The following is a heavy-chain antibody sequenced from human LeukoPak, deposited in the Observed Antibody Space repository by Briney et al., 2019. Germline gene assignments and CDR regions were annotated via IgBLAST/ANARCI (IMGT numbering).Heavy chain of an antibody. Sequence: ASVKVSCKASGFTFTSSAVQWVRQARGQRLEWIGWIVVGSGNTNYAQKFQERVIITRDMSTSTAYMELSSLRSEDTAVYYCAAGLGDTSGYYYVFGLSWGQGTLVTVSS. CDR2: IVVGSGNT. D-gene: IGHD3-22*01. CDR3: AAGLGDTSGYYYVFGLS. CDR1: GFTFTSSA. V-gene: IGHV1-58*01. J-gene: IGHJ4*02.